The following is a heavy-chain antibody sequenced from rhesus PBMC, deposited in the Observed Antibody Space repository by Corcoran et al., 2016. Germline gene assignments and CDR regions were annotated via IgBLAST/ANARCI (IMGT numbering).Heavy chain of an antibody. V-gene: IGHV4-99*01. D-gene: IGHD3-16*01. CDR2: ISGSSGST. Sequence: QVQLQESGPGLVKPSETLSLTCAVSGYSISSGYNWGWIRQPPGKGLEYIGYISGSSGSTYYNPSLKVRVTISKGTSKSQFSLKLSSVTAADTAVYYCAGRGSYSGIDDWGQGVLVTVSS. CDR1: GYSISSGYN. J-gene: IGHJ4*01. CDR3: AGRGSYSGIDD.